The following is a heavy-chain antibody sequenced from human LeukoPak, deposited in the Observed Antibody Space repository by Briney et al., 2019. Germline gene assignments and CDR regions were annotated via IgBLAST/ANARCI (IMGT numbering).Heavy chain of an antibody. CDR1: GYTFTSYG. CDR2: ISAYNGNT. J-gene: IGHJ5*02. Sequence: ASVKVSCKASGYTFTSYGISGLRQAPGQGLDGMGWISAYNGNTNYAQKLQGRVNMTTDTSTSTAYMELRSLRSEDTAVYYCAREGYSYGLNWFDPWGQGTLVTVCS. CDR3: AREGYSYGLNWFDP. D-gene: IGHD5-18*01. V-gene: IGHV1-18*01.